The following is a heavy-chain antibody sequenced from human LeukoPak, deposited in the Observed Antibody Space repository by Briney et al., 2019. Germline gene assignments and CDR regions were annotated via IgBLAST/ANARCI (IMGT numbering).Heavy chain of an antibody. D-gene: IGHD5-24*01. Sequence: ASVKVSCKASGYTFTAYSMHWVRQAPGQGLEWMGWINPNSGGTNYAQKFQGRVTMTRDTSITTAYMELSRLRSDDTAVYYCARDWGDGYNHFDYWGQGTLVTVSS. CDR2: INPNSGGT. J-gene: IGHJ4*02. CDR1: GYTFTAYS. CDR3: ARDWGDGYNHFDY. V-gene: IGHV1-2*02.